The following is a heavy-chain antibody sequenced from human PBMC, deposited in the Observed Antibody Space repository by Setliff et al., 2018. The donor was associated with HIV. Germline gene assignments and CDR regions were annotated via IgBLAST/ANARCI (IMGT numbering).Heavy chain of an antibody. CDR1: GASISSTNW. J-gene: IGHJ5*02. D-gene: IGHD3-22*01. V-gene: IGHV4-4*02. CDR2: IYHSGTI. Sequence: SETLSLTCAVSGASISSTNWWTWVRQSPGEGLEWIGEIYHSGTIYYNPSLKSRVTISLDKSNNQFSLNLRSVTAAGTAVYYCASSRGFYALPSWGQGTLVTVSS. CDR3: ASSRGFYALPS.